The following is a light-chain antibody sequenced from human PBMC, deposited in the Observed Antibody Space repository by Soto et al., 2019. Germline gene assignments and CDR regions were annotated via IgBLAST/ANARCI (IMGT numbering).Light chain of an antibody. V-gene: IGKV1-39*01. CDR3: QQTYITPYT. CDR1: QSIALS. J-gene: IGKJ5*01. CDR2: VAF. Sequence: DIQMTQSPSSLSASVGDTVTMPCRASQSIALSVNWYQQKPGKAPKLLIYVAFTLESGVPSRFSGSGSGTEFTLTIRSLQPEDYATYYCQQTYITPYTFGQGTRLEIK.